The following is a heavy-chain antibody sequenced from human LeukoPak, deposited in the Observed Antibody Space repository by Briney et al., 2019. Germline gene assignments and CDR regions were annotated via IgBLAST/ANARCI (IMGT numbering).Heavy chain of an antibody. CDR2: INPNSGGT. Sequence: GASVKVSCKASGYTFTGYYMHWVRQAPGQGLEWMGRINPNSGGTNYAQKFQGRVTMTRDTSISTAYMELSRLRSDDTAVYYCARDLYDSSGRLFDYWGQGTLVTVSS. J-gene: IGHJ4*02. CDR3: ARDLYDSSGRLFDY. D-gene: IGHD3-22*01. CDR1: GYTFTGYY. V-gene: IGHV1-2*06.